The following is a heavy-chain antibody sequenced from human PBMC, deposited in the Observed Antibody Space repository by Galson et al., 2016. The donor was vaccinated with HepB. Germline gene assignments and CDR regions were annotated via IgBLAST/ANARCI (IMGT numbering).Heavy chain of an antibody. D-gene: IGHD4-17*01. Sequence: QSGAEVKKPGESLKISCRGSGYIFSTYWIGWVRQMPGKGLEWMGIIYPGDSVARYSLSFRGRVTLSVGKSINTAYVHWRSLTASDTAVYFCARSPSQYYGGTGDYYFDYWGPGTLVTVSS. J-gene: IGHJ4*02. CDR1: GYIFSTYW. CDR2: IYPGDSVA. CDR3: ARSPSQYYGGTGDYYFDY. V-gene: IGHV5-51*01.